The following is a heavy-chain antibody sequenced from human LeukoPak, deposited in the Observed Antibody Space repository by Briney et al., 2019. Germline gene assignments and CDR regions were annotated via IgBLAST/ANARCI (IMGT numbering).Heavy chain of an antibody. Sequence: GGSLRLSCAASGFTFSSYGMSWVRQAPGKGLEWVSAISGSGGSTYYADSVKGRITISRDNAKKSLYLQMNSLRAEDTAVYYCARENGYSSSFDYWGQGTLVTVSS. CDR2: ISGSGGST. CDR1: GFTFSSYG. J-gene: IGHJ4*02. V-gene: IGHV3-23*01. D-gene: IGHD6-6*01. CDR3: ARENGYSSSFDY.